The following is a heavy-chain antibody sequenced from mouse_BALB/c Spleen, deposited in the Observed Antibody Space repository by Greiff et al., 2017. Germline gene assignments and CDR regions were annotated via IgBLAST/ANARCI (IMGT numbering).Heavy chain of an antibody. V-gene: IGHV2-6-7*01. J-gene: IGHJ4*01. D-gene: IGHD1-1*02. Sequence: QVQLKESGPGLVAPSQSLSITCTVSGFSLTGYGVNWVRQPPGKGLEWLGMIWGDGSTDYNSALKSRLSISKDNSKSQVFLKMNSLQTDDTARYYCARGVVLWSYAMDYWGQGTSVTVSS. CDR3: ARGVVLWSYAMDY. CDR2: IWGDGST. CDR1: GFSLTGYG.